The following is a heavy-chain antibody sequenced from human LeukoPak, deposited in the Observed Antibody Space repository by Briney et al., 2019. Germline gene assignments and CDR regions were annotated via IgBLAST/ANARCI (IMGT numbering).Heavy chain of an antibody. CDR1: GYTFISYG. Sequence: GASVKVSCKASGYTFISYGISWVRQAPGQGLEWMGWVSAYNGNTDYAQNLQGRVTMTTDTSTSTAYMELRSLRSDDTAVYYCAREEADSGSYYVDYWGQGTLVTVSS. CDR3: AREEADSGSYYVDY. D-gene: IGHD1-26*01. CDR2: VSAYNGNT. V-gene: IGHV1-18*01. J-gene: IGHJ4*02.